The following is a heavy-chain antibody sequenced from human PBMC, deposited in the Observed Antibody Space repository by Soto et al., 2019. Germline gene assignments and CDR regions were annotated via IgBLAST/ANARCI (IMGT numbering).Heavy chain of an antibody. CDR1: GYTFTSSG. D-gene: IGHD5-12*01. Sequence: QVQLVQSGPEVKKPEASVKVSCKTSGYTFTSSGISWVRQAHGQGPEWLGWISGHNGVTNFAQNFQDRVTLTIDSSTTTAYMEVRSLSFADTAIYYCARDQGGYGTFDDWGKGTLVTVSS. CDR3: ARDQGGYGTFDD. CDR2: ISGHNGVT. J-gene: IGHJ4*02. V-gene: IGHV1-18*04.